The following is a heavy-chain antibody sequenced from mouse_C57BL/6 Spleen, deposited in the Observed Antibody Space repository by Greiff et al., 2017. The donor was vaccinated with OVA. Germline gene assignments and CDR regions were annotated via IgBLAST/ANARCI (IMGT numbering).Heavy chain of an antibody. J-gene: IGHJ2*01. Sequence: QVQLQQSGAELAKPGASVKLSCKASGYTFTSYWMHWVKQRPGQGLEWIGYINPSSGYTKYNQKFKDKATLTADKSSRTAYMQLSSLTYEDSAVYYCARSGVTFDDWGQGTTLTVSS. CDR3: ARSGVTFDD. D-gene: IGHD2-3*01. CDR1: GYTFTSYW. V-gene: IGHV1-7*01. CDR2: INPSSGYT.